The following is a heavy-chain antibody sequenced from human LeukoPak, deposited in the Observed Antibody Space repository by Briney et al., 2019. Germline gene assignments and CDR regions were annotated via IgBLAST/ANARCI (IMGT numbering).Heavy chain of an antibody. CDR1: GGSFSGYY. CDR2: INHSGST. CDR3: ARGVVGATRPY. Sequence: SETLSLTCAVYGGSFSGYYWSWIRQPPGKGLEWIGEINHSGSTNYNPSLKSRVTISVDTSKNQFSPKLSSVTAADTAVYYCARGVVGATRPYWGQGTLVTVSS. J-gene: IGHJ4*02. V-gene: IGHV4-34*01. D-gene: IGHD1-26*01.